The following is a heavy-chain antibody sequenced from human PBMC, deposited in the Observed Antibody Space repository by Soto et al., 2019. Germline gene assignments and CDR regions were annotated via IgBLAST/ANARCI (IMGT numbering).Heavy chain of an antibody. V-gene: IGHV1-69*13. CDR2: IIPIFGTA. CDR1: GGTFSSYA. D-gene: IGHD5-18*01. Sequence: GASVKVSCKASGGTFSSYAISWVRQAPGQGLEWMGGIIPIFGTANYAQKFQGRVTITADESTSTAYMELSSLRSEDTAVYYCARRFTPYSSGYRYAFDIWGQGTRVTVSS. CDR3: ARRFTPYSSGYRYAFDI. J-gene: IGHJ3*02.